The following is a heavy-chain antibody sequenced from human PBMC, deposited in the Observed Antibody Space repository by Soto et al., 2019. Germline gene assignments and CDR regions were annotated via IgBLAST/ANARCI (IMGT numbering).Heavy chain of an antibody. Sequence: GGSLRRSCTTSGFPFENYSINWVRQASGKGLEWVGLIRNETYGGKPESDASIKGRFTISRDDSNDIASLHMNRLYTANSAVNYCPRAESPDTAYFSDYWGQGTMVTVSS. CDR2: IRNETYGGKP. D-gene: IGHD3-3*01. J-gene: IGHJ4*02. CDR3: PRAESPDTAYFSDY. CDR1: GFPFENYS. V-gene: IGHV3-49*04.